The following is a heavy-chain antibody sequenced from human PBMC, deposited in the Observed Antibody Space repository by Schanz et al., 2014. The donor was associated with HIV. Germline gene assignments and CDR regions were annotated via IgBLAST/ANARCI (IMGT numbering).Heavy chain of an antibody. J-gene: IGHJ4*02. D-gene: IGHD1-26*01. CDR1: GFTFSTYG. Sequence: QVQLVESGGGVVQPGRSLRLSCTASGFTFSTYGMHWIRQAPGKGLEWVAVIWYDGNYKSYADSVKGRFTISRDNSKNTVYLQMNSLRAEDTALYYCARRGNQSPTKGGCVDYWGQGVLVTVSS. V-gene: IGHV3-33*01. CDR3: ARRGNQSPTKGGCVDY. CDR2: IWYDGNYK.